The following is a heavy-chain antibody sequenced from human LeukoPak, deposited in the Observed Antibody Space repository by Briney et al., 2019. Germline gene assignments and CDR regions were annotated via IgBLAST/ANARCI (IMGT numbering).Heavy chain of an antibody. CDR2: IIGSSGTT. D-gene: IGHD5-12*01. CDR1: GFSFNNYA. CDR3: AKGAYDYIEIAYFDY. J-gene: IGHJ4*02. V-gene: IGHV3-23*01. Sequence: GGSLRLSCVASGFSFNNYAMNWVRQAPGRGLEWVSLIIGSSGTTFYADSVKGRFTISRDKSKSTLYLQMNSLRAEDTAVYYCAKGAYDYIEIAYFDYWGQGSLVTVSS.